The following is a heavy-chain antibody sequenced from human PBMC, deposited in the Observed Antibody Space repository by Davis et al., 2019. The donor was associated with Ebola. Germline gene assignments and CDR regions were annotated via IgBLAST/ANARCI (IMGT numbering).Heavy chain of an antibody. CDR1: GFTFSIYS. J-gene: IGHJ4*02. CDR3: ATALRKMATITSFDY. CDR2: ISSSSSTI. Sequence: GGSLRLSCAASGFTFSIYSMNWVRPAPGKGLEWVSYISSSSSTIYYADSVKGRFTISRDNAKSSLYLQMNSLRDEDTAVYYCATALRKMATITSFDYWGQGTLVTVSS. D-gene: IGHD5-24*01. V-gene: IGHV3-48*02.